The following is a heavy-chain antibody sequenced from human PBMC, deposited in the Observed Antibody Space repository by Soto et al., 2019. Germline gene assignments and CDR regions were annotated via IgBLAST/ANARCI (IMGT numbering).Heavy chain of an antibody. CDR2: INHSGST. V-gene: IGHV4-34*01. CDR1: GGSFSGYY. CDR3: ARRNWGSYRQTRYYYYYMDV. D-gene: IGHD3-16*02. Sequence: PSETLSLTCAVYGGSFSGYYWSWIRQPPGKGLEWIGEINHSGSTNYNPSLKSRVTISVDTSKNQFSLKLSSVTAADTAVYYCARRNWGSYRQTRYYYYYMDVWGKGTTVTSP. J-gene: IGHJ6*03.